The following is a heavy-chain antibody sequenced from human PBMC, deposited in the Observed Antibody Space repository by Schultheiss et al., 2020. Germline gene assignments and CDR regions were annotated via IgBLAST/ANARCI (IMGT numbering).Heavy chain of an antibody. CDR1: GGSISSYY. D-gene: IGHD3-10*01. CDR2: IYYSGST. V-gene: IGHV4-59*12. Sequence: SETLSLTCTVSGGSISSYYWSWIRQHPGKGLEWIGYIYYSGSTNYNPSLKSRVTISVDTSKNQFSLKLSSVTAADTAVYYCAGDGGRADRGDYWGQGTLVTVSS. CDR3: AGDGGRADRGDY. J-gene: IGHJ4*02.